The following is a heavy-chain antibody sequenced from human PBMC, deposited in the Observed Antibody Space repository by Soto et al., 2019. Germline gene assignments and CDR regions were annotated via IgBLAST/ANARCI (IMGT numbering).Heavy chain of an antibody. J-gene: IGHJ4*02. D-gene: IGHD3-10*01. Sequence: EVQLLESGGGLVQPGGSLRLSCAASGFTFSSYAMSWVRQAPGKGLAWVSAISGGGGSTYYADSVKGRFTISRDNSKNTLYLQMNSLRAEDTAVYDCAREGRTRGGGYFDFWGQGTLVTVSS. V-gene: IGHV3-23*01. CDR3: AREGRTRGGGYFDF. CDR2: ISGGGGST. CDR1: GFTFSSYA.